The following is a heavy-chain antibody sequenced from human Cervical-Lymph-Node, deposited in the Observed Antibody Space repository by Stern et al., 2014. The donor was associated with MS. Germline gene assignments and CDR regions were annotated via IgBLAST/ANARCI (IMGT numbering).Heavy chain of an antibody. Sequence: VQLVESGAEVKKPGASVKISCSASGSTFINDYVHWVRQAPGQGLEWMGIIKSSVVNTSDAQKFQGRVTMTMDTSTNTVYLELSNLRSEDTSVYYCATAAGDVWGHGTTVSVSS. D-gene: IGHD6-13*01. CDR3: ATAAGDV. J-gene: IGHJ6*02. V-gene: IGHV1-46*01. CDR1: GSTFINDY. CDR2: IKSSVVNT.